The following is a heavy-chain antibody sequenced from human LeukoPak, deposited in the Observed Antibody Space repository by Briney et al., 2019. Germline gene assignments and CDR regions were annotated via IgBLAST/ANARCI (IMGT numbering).Heavy chain of an antibody. CDR1: GFTFAAYA. CDR3: AKRPGNVFSHCMTYYLEN. Sequence: GGSLRLSCAASGFTFAAYAMYWVRQAPGKGLEWVSSISGSGDNTYYADSVKGRFTISRDNSKMPLYLQMNSMRVEDTAVYYNAKRPGNVFSHCMTYYLENSGQGTQVTVSS. V-gene: IGHV3-23*01. J-gene: IGHJ4*02. CDR2: ISGSGDNT. D-gene: IGHD1-14*01.